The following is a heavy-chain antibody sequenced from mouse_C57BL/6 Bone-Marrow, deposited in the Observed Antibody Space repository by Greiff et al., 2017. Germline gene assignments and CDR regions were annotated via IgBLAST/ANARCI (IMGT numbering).Heavy chain of an antibody. CDR1: GFTFSSDA. J-gene: IGHJ2*01. Sequence: EVQLVESGGGLVKPGGSLKLSCAASGFTFSSDAMSWVRQTPEKRLEWVATISDGSSYTYYPDNVKGRSTISRDNAKNNLYLQMSHLKSEDTAMYYCARGLTRYFDYWGQGTTLTVSS. CDR2: ISDGSSYT. CDR3: ARGLTRYFDY. V-gene: IGHV5-4*01.